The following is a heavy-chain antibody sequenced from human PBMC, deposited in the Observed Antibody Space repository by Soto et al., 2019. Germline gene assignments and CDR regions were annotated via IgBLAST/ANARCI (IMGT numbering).Heavy chain of an antibody. CDR1: GFTFSTSA. CDR2: ISGSGGTT. J-gene: IGHJ6*02. CDR3: ARDLGYCSSNGRPEIYAMDV. Sequence: PGGSLRLSCTASGFTFSTSAMNWVRQAPGKGLEWVSGISGSGGTTYYADSVKGRFTISRDNSKNTVFLQMNSPRAEDTAVYYCARDLGYCSSNGRPEIYAMDVWGQGNTVTVSS. V-gene: IGHV3-23*01. D-gene: IGHD2-2*03.